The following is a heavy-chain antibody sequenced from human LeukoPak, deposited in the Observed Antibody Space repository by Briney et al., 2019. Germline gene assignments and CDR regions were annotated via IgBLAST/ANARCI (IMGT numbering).Heavy chain of an antibody. Sequence: PGGSLRLSCAASGFTVSNKYMSWVRRSPGKGRECVSVIYDGGNTYYADSVKGRFTISRDNSKNTLYLQMKGLRAEDTVVYYCARGGASELYYFDYWGQGTLVTVSS. J-gene: IGHJ4*02. D-gene: IGHD2-15*01. V-gene: IGHV3-53*01. CDR1: GFTVSNKY. CDR2: IYDGGNT. CDR3: ARGGASELYYFDY.